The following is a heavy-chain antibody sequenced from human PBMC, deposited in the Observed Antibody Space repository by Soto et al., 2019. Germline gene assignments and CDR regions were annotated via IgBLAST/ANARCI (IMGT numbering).Heavy chain of an antibody. V-gene: IGHV3-11*06. D-gene: IGHD1-1*01. CDR2: ISSSSSNI. Sequence: QVQLVESGGGLVKPGGSLRLSCAASGFTLSDYYMSWIRQAPGKGLEWVSKISSSSSNIKYEDSVKGRFTISRDNAKNSLYLLMNSLRAEDTALYYCAREGITNYNFYYGMDVWGQGTTVTVSS. CDR1: GFTLSDYY. J-gene: IGHJ6*02. CDR3: AREGITNYNFYYGMDV.